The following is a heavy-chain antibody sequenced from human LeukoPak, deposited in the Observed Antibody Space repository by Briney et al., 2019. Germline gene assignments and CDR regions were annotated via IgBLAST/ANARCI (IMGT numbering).Heavy chain of an antibody. CDR1: GFTFSKYG. J-gene: IGHJ4*02. CDR3: AKDRGNIGWFDY. D-gene: IGHD6-19*01. CDR2: ISYDGSNK. Sequence: GGCLRLTCAGSGFTFSKYGMKWVRQAPGKGREWVSFISYDGSNKYYPDSVKGLFPISRDNSKNTLYLQMNSLRAEDTAVYYCAKDRGNIGWFDYWGQGTLVTVSS. V-gene: IGHV3-30*18.